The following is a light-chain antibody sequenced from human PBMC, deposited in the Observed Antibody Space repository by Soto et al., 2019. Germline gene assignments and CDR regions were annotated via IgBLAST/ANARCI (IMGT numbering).Light chain of an antibody. CDR1: QSVSSSY. CDR3: QQYGSSPLT. CDR2: GAS. V-gene: IGKV3-20*01. Sequence: EIVLTQSPGTLSSSPGERATLSCRASQSVSSSYLAWYQQKPGQAPRLLIYGASSMATGIPDRFIGSGSGTDFTLIISRLEPEDFAVYYCQQYGSSPLTFGGGTKVEIK. J-gene: IGKJ4*01.